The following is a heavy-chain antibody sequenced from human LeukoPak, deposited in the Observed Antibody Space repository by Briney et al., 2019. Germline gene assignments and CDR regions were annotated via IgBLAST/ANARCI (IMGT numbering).Heavy chain of an antibody. D-gene: IGHD3-22*01. Sequence: GGSLRLSCAASGFTFSSNAMHWVRQAPGKGLEWVAATSYDERNKYYGDSVRGRFTISRDNSKNTLYLQMNSLRVEDTALYYCARGWDNYDSSGYSGWGQGTLVTVSA. V-gene: IGHV3-30*04. J-gene: IGHJ4*02. CDR3: ARGWDNYDSSGYSG. CDR2: TSYDERNK. CDR1: GFTFSSNA.